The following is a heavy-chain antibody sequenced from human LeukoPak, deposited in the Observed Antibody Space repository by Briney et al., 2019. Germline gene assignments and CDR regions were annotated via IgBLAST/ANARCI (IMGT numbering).Heavy chain of an antibody. CDR2: ISAYNGNT. CDR1: GYTFTSYG. V-gene: IGHV1-18*01. Sequence: ASVKVSFKASGYTFTSYGISWVRQAPGQGLEWMGWISAYNGNTNYAQKLQGRVTMTTDTSTSTAYMELRSLRSDATAVYYCARASSSSSSVSFDYWGQGTLVTVSS. D-gene: IGHD6-6*01. J-gene: IGHJ4*02. CDR3: ARASSSSSSVSFDY.